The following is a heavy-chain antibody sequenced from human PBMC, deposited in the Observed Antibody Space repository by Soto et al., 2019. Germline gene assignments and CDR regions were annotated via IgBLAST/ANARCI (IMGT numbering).Heavy chain of an antibody. V-gene: IGHV3-7*04. J-gene: IGHJ4*02. D-gene: IGHD1-1*01. Sequence: PGGSLRLSCAASWFIFGNFWMSWVRQAPGKGLEWVANIKQDGSEKYYADSVKGRFTISRDNAKNTLYLQMNALRVEDTGVYYCTRGPRPTSTGTGAFWGQGTLVTVSS. CDR1: WFIFGNFW. CDR3: TRGPRPTSTGTGAF. CDR2: IKQDGSEK.